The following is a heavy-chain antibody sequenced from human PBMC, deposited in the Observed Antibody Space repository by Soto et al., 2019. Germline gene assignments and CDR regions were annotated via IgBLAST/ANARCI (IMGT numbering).Heavy chain of an antibody. CDR3: ASTVPLRAP. CDR1: GFTFSSYA. CDR2: ISYDGSNK. Sequence: GGSLRLSCAASGFTFSSYAMHWVRQAPGKGLEWVAVISYDGSNKYYADSVKGRFTISRDNSKNTLYLQMNSLRAEDTAVYYCASTVPLRAPWGQGTLVTVSS. D-gene: IGHD4-17*01. V-gene: IGHV3-30-3*01. J-gene: IGHJ5*02.